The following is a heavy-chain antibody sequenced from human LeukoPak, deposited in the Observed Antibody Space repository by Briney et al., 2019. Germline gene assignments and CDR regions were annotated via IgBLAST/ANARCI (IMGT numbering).Heavy chain of an antibody. V-gene: IGHV3-53*01. Sequence: GGSLRLSCAASGFTVSSTYMSWVRQAPGKGLEWVSVIYSGGNIYYIDSVKGRFTISRDTFKNTLYLQMNSLRAEDTAVYFCASRHCSGGGCYFAGADPFDYWGQGTLVTVSS. J-gene: IGHJ4*02. D-gene: IGHD2-15*01. CDR3: ASRHCSGGGCYFAGADPFDY. CDR2: IYSGGNI. CDR1: GFTVSSTY.